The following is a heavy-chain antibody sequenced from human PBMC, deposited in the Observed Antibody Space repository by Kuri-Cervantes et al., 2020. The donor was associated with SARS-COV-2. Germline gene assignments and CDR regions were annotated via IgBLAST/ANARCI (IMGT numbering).Heavy chain of an antibody. CDR2: IRYDGSNK. D-gene: IGHD3-10*01. CDR1: GFTFSSYW. CDR3: TKDHRAAPGDLLDFDY. J-gene: IGHJ4*02. V-gene: IGHV3-30*02. Sequence: GGSLRLSCAASGFTFSSYWMTWVRQAPGKGLEWVAFIRYDGSNKYYADSVKGRFTIARDDSKNTLYLQMNSLRAEDTALYYCTKDHRAAPGDLLDFDYWGQGTLVTVSS.